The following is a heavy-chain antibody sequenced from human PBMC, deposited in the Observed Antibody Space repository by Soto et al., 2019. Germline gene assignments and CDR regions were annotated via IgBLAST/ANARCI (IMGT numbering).Heavy chain of an antibody. Sequence: SETLSLTCAVYGGSFSGYYWSWIRQPPGKGLEWIGEINHSGSTNYNPSLKSRVTISVDTSKNQFSLKLSSVTAADTAVYYCARGRYSYGLLMSAWFDPWGQGTLVTVSS. J-gene: IGHJ5*02. CDR1: GGSFSGYY. D-gene: IGHD5-18*01. CDR3: ARGRYSYGLLMSAWFDP. CDR2: INHSGST. V-gene: IGHV4-34*01.